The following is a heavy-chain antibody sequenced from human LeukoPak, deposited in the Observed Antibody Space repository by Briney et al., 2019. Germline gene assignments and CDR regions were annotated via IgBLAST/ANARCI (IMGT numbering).Heavy chain of an antibody. CDR1: GGSFSSYY. D-gene: IGHD3-10*01. V-gene: IGHV4-39*01. Sequence: SETLSLTCAVYGGSFSSYYWGWIRQPPGKGLEWIGSIYYSGSTYYNPSLKSRVTISVDTSKNQFSLKLSSVTAADTAVYYCARQFRSWFGDLIGYFDLWGRGTLVTVSS. J-gene: IGHJ2*01. CDR2: IYYSGST. CDR3: ARQFRSWFGDLIGYFDL.